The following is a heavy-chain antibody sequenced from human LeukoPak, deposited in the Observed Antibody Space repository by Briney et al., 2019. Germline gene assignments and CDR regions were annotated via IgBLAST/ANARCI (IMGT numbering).Heavy chain of an antibody. CDR1: GGSLSSGAYC. CDR3: ARGRYYDYWIGYPYMDV. J-gene: IGHJ6*03. Sequence: PSETLSLTCTVSGGSLSSGAYCCSWVRQRPGKGLEWIGYMYYDVSTYSNPSLKSRLTISVDTSKNQFSLKLSSMTAADTAVYYCARGRYYDYWIGYPYMDVWGKGTTVTVSS. V-gene: IGHV4-31*03. D-gene: IGHD3-3*01. CDR2: MYYDVST.